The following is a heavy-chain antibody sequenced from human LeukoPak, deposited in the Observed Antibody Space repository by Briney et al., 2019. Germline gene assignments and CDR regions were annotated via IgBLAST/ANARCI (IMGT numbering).Heavy chain of an antibody. V-gene: IGHV3-21*04. D-gene: IGHD2-21*01. CDR2: ISSSSNYI. Sequence: PGGSLRLSCAASGFTFSTYSMNWVRQAPGKGLEWVSSISSSSNYIYYADSVKGRFTISRDNSKNTLYLQMNSLRAEDTAVYYCAKVKEAPIVPLLWYFDYWGQGTLVTVSS. CDR3: AKVKEAPIVPLLWYFDY. CDR1: GFTFSTYS. J-gene: IGHJ4*02.